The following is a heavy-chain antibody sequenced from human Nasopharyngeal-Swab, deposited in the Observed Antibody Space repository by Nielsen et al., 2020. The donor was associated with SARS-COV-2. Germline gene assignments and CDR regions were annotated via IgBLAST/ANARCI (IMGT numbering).Heavy chain of an antibody. V-gene: IGHV3-48*01. Sequence: VRQAPGKGLEWLSHISSSGINIQYADSVKGRFTISRDNSKNTLYLQMNSLRAKDTAVYYCAKDMLGIGAAYCGGDCYSPIDYWGQGTLVTVSS. J-gene: IGHJ4*02. D-gene: IGHD2-21*02. CDR2: ISSSGINI. CDR3: AKDMLGIGAAYCGGDCYSPIDY.